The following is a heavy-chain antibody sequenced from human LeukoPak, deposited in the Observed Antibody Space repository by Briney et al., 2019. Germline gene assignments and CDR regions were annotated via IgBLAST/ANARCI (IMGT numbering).Heavy chain of an antibody. CDR3: ARVSSNWNDLIDY. CDR2: IWYDGSNK. V-gene: IGHV3-33*01. D-gene: IGHD1-1*01. J-gene: IGHJ4*02. CDR1: GFTFSSYG. Sequence: GGSLRLSCAASGFTFSSYGMHWVRQAPGKGLEWVAVIWYDGSNKYYADSVKGRFTISRDNSKNTLYLQMNSLRAEDTAVYYCARVSSNWNDLIDYWGQGTLVTVSS.